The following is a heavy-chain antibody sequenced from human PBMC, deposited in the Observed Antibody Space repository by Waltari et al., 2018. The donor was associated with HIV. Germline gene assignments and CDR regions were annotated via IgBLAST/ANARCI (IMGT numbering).Heavy chain of an antibody. D-gene: IGHD3-22*01. V-gene: IGHV4-34*01. Sequence: QVQLQQWGAGLLKPSETLSLTCAVYGGSFSGYYWSWIRQPPGEGLEWIGEINHSGSTNYNPSRKSRGTISVDTSKNQFSLKLSAVTAADTAVYYCARAPDDSSGPLTNGYFDYWGQGTLVTVSS. J-gene: IGHJ4*02. CDR2: INHSGST. CDR3: ARAPDDSSGPLTNGYFDY. CDR1: GGSFSGYY.